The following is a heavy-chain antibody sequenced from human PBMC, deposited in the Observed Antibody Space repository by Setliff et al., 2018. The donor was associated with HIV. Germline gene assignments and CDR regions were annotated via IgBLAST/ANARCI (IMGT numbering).Heavy chain of an antibody. Sequence: KSSETLSLTCTVSGGSIRSYCWSWIRQPARKGLEWIGRIYGSGSTNYNPSLESLVTMSVDTSKNQVSLKLNSVTAADAAVYYCARVVPEVVYGAYWFDPWGQGTLVTVSS. D-gene: IGHD4-17*01. J-gene: IGHJ5*02. CDR2: IYGSGST. CDR1: GGSIRSYC. CDR3: ARVVPEVVYGAYWFDP. V-gene: IGHV4-4*07.